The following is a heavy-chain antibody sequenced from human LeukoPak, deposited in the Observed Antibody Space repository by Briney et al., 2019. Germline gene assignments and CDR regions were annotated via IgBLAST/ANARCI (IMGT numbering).Heavy chain of an antibody. CDR1: GGSISSYY. J-gene: IGHJ2*01. D-gene: IGHD4-23*01. Sequence: SETLSLTCTVSGGSISSYYWSWIRQPPGKGLEWIGYIYYSGSTNYNPSLKSRVTISVDTSKNQFSLKLSSVTAADTAVYYCARDLRSATVVTRYWYFDLWGRGTLVTVSS. V-gene: IGHV4-59*01. CDR2: IYYSGST. CDR3: ARDLRSATVVTRYWYFDL.